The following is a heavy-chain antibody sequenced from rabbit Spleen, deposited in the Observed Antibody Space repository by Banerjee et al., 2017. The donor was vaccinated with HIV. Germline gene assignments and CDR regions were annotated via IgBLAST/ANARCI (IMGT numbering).Heavy chain of an antibody. CDR1: GVSFSTNHY. V-gene: IGHV1S40*01. J-gene: IGHJ4*01. CDR3: ARDLTSVIGWNFNL. D-gene: IGHD1-1*01. Sequence: QSLEESGGDLVKPGASLTLTCTASGVSFSTNHYMCWVRQAPGKGLEWIACIEGGSSAFSYFASWAKGRFTISRTSSTTVTLQMTSLTAADTATYFCARDLTSVIGWNFNLWGPGPLFTVS. CDR2: IEGGSSAFS.